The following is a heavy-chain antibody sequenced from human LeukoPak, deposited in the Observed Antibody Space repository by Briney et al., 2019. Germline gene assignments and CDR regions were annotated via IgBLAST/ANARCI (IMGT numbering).Heavy chain of an antibody. CDR3: AKYGYCSGGSCYFESTYFDY. J-gene: IGHJ4*02. Sequence: GGSLRLSCAASGFTFSSYAMSWVRQAPGKGLEWVSAISGSGGSTYYADSVKGRFTISRDNSKNTLYLQMNSLRDEDTAVYYCAKYGYCSGGSCYFESTYFDYWGQGTLVTVSS. CDR2: ISGSGGST. CDR1: GFTFSSYA. D-gene: IGHD2-15*01. V-gene: IGHV3-23*01.